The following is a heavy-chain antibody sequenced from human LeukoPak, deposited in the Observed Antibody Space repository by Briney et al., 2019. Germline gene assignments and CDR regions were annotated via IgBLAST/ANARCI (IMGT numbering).Heavy chain of an antibody. CDR2: IKSKSNNYAT. J-gene: IGHJ3*02. V-gene: IGHV3-73*01. D-gene: IGHD1-26*01. CDR3: AKLFLVGATHDAFDI. CDR1: GFTFSASS. Sequence: WGSLTLSCAASGFTFSASSMHWLRQAPGKGLEWFGRIKSKSNNYATAYAASVKGRCSISRDDLKNTAYLQMNSLKTEDTAVYYCAKLFLVGATHDAFDIWGQGTMVTVSS.